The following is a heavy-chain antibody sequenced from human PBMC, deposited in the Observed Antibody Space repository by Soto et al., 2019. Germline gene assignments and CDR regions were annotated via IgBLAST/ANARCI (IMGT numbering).Heavy chain of an antibody. D-gene: IGHD2-15*01. V-gene: IGHV3-30*18. J-gene: IGHJ3*02. Sequence: VQLVESGGGVVQPGRSLRLSCAASGFTFSSYGMHWVRQAPGKGLEWVAVISYDGSNKYYADSVKGRFTISRDNSKNTLYLQMNSLRAEDTAVYYCAKGPLLGAFDIWGQGTMVTVSS. CDR3: AKGPLLGAFDI. CDR2: ISYDGSNK. CDR1: GFTFSSYG.